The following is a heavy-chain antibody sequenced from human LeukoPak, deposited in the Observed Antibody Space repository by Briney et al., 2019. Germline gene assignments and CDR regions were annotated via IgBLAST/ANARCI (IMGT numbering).Heavy chain of an antibody. Sequence: GGSLRLSCAASGFTFRSAGMSWVRQAPGRGLEWISAISGDDGSTYHIDSVKGRFTISRDNSKNTLYLQMNSLRAEDTAVYYCAKCQSGYSYGFRLGYYFDYWGQGTLVTVSS. CDR3: AKCQSGYSYGFRLGYYFDY. D-gene: IGHD5-18*01. V-gene: IGHV3-23*01. CDR1: GFTFRSAG. J-gene: IGHJ4*02. CDR2: ISGDDGST.